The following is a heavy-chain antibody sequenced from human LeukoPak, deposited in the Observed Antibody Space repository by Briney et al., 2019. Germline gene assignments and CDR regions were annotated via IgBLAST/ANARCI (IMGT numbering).Heavy chain of an antibody. CDR1: GFTFSSYS. J-gene: IGHJ4*02. CDR2: ISSSSSYI. Sequence: GGSLRLSCAASGFTFSSYSMNWVRQAPGKGLEWVSSISSSSSYIYYAESVKGRFTISRDNSKDTPYLQMNSLRAEDTAVYYCAKRPDCSTTNCFRFEYWGQGTLVTVSS. CDR3: AKRPDCSTTNCFRFEY. V-gene: IGHV3-21*04. D-gene: IGHD2-2*01.